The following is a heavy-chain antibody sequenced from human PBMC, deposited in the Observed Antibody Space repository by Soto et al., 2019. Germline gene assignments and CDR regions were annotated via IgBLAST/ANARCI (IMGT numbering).Heavy chain of an antibody. J-gene: IGHJ4*02. CDR3: AKDGHGRGWSPLDY. V-gene: IGHV3-9*01. Sequence: EVQLVESGGGLVQPGRSLRLSCAASGFTFDDYAMHWVRQAPGKGLEWVSGISWNSGSIGYADSVKGRFTISRDNAKNSLYLQMNSLRAEDTALYYCAKDGHGRGWSPLDYWGQGTLVTVSS. CDR1: GFTFDDYA. D-gene: IGHD6-19*01. CDR2: ISWNSGSI.